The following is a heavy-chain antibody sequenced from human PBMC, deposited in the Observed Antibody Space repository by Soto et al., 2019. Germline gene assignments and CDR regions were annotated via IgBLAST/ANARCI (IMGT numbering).Heavy chain of an antibody. CDR1: GGSISSYY. D-gene: IGHD6-6*01. CDR2: IYYSGST. J-gene: IGHJ4*02. Sequence: SETLSLTCTVSGGSISSYYWSWIRQPPGKGLELIGYIYYSGSTNYNPSLKSRVTISVDTSKNQFSLKLSSVTAADTAVYYCARHSSSFTLYYFDYWGQGTLVTVSS. CDR3: ARHSSSFTLYYFDY. V-gene: IGHV4-59*08.